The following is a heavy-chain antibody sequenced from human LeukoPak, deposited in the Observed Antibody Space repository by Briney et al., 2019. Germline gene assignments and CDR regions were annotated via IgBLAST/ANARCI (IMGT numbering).Heavy chain of an antibody. D-gene: IGHD3-10*01. Sequence: KGLEWVSYISSSGAVIYYGDSVKGRFTISRDNAKKSLYLQMNGLRAEDTAVYYCARDYNCWGQGTLVTVSS. CDR2: ISSSGAVI. J-gene: IGHJ4*02. CDR3: ARDYNC. V-gene: IGHV3-11*01.